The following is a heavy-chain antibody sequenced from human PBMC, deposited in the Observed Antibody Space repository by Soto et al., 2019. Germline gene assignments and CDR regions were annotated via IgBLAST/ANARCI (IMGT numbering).Heavy chain of an antibody. V-gene: IGHV4-61*01. CDR3: ASGRDYDILTGYPRGNYSFDY. CDR1: GGSVSSGSYY. Sequence: SETLSLTCTVSGGSVSSGSYYWSWIRQPPGKGLEWIGYIYYSGSTNYNPSLKSRVTISVDTSKNQFSLKLSSVTAADTAVYYCASGRDYDILTGYPRGNYSFDYWGQGTLVTVSS. J-gene: IGHJ4*02. CDR2: IYYSGST. D-gene: IGHD3-9*01.